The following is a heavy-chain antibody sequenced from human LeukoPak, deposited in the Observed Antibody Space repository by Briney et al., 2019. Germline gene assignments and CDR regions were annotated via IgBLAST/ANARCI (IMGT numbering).Heavy chain of an antibody. D-gene: IGHD3-22*01. Sequence: PSETLSLTCAVYGGSFSGYYWSWIRQPPGKGLEWIGEINHSGSTNYNPSLKSRVTISVDTSKNQFSLKLSSVTAADTAVYYCAAHYYDSSGYPTPYGYWGQGTLVTVSS. J-gene: IGHJ4*02. CDR1: GGSFSGYY. V-gene: IGHV4-34*01. CDR2: INHSGST. CDR3: AAHYYDSSGYPTPYGY.